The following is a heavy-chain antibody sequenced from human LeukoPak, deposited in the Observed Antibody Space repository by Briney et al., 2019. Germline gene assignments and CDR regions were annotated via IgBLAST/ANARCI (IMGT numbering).Heavy chain of an antibody. D-gene: IGHD6-13*01. CDR3: ARGSRIAAATYYYYMDV. J-gene: IGHJ6*03. V-gene: IGHV3-74*01. CDR1: GFTFSSYW. CDR2: INSDGSST. Sequence: GGSLRLSCAASGFTFSSYWMHWFRQAPGKGLVWVSRINSDGSSTSYADSVKGRFTISRDNAKNTLYLQMNSLRAEGTAVYYCARGSRIAAATYYYYMDVWGKGTTVTVSS.